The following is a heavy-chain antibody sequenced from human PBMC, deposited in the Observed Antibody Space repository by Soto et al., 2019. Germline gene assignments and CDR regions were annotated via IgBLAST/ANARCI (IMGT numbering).Heavy chain of an antibody. CDR1: GYTFTSYG. CDR3: VRDHTRGNSGLNWFDP. CDR2: ISTYNYNT. Sequence: ASVKVSCKAFGYTFTSYGISWVRQAPGQGLEWMGWISTYNYNTNFAQKFQGRVTMTTDTSTSTAYMELRSLRSDDTAVYYCVRDHTRGNSGLNWFDPWGQGTLVTVSS. V-gene: IGHV1-18*01. J-gene: IGHJ5*02. D-gene: IGHD5-12*01.